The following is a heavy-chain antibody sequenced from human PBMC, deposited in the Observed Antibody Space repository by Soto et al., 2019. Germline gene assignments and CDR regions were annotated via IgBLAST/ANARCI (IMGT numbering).Heavy chain of an antibody. V-gene: IGHV1-18*01. J-gene: IGHJ6*02. D-gene: IGHD2-15*01. CDR1: GYTFTSYG. CDR2: ISAYNGNT. Sequence: QVQLVQSVAEVKKPGASVKVSCKASGYTFTSYGISWVRQAPGQGLERMGWISAYNGNTNYAQKLEGRVTRNTATYTSTAYMELRSLRSDATGVYYCARDKAPDCSGGSCYDYYYYGMDVWGQGTTVNVFS. CDR3: ARDKAPDCSGGSCYDYYYYGMDV.